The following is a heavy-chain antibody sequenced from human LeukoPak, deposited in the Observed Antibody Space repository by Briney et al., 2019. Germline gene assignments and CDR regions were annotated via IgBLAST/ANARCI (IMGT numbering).Heavy chain of an antibody. V-gene: IGHV1-18*01. Sequence: ASVKVSCKASGYTFTSYGISWVRRAPGQGLEWMGWISAYNGNTNYAQKLQGRVTMATDTSTSTAYMELRSLRSDDTAVYYCARGNYYYYYMDVWGKGTTVTISS. CDR1: GYTFTSYG. CDR2: ISAYNGNT. J-gene: IGHJ6*03. CDR3: ARGNYYYYYMDV.